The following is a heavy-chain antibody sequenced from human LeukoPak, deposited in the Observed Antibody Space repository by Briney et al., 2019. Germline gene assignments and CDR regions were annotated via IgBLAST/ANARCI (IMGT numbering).Heavy chain of an antibody. D-gene: IGHD4-17*01. CDR3: ARETTVTSAGILDY. J-gene: IGHJ4*02. Sequence: GGSLRLSCAASGFTVSSNYMSWVRQAPGKGLEWVSVIYSGGSTYYADSAKGRFTISRDNSKNTLYLQMNSLRAEDTALYYCARETTVTSAGILDYWGQGTLVTVSS. V-gene: IGHV3-53*01. CDR1: GFTVSSNY. CDR2: IYSGGST.